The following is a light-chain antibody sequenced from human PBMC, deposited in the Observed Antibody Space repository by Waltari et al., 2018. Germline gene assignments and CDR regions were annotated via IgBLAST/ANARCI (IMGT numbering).Light chain of an antibody. CDR3: SSYTTGGTL. CDR1: TSDVGGYDY. V-gene: IGLV2-14*03. CDR2: DVS. J-gene: IGLJ1*01. Sequence: QSALTQPASVSGSPGQSIAISCTGTTSDVGGYDYVSWYQQHPGKTPKLMIYDVSNRPSGVSNRFSGSKSGNTASLTISRLQAEDEADYYCSSYTTGGTLFGTETKVTVL.